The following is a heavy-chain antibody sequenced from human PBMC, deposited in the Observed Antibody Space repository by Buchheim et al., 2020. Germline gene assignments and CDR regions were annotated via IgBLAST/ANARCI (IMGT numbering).Heavy chain of an antibody. J-gene: IGHJ4*02. CDR2: IRGDGSEI. D-gene: IGHD4-23*01. V-gene: IGHV3-74*01. CDR3: ATLPFSDYAGH. CDR1: GLTFSTYW. Sequence: EVHLVESGGGLVQPGGSLRLSCAVSGLTFSTYWIHWVRQARGKGLVWVSRIRGDGSEINYADSVKGRFTISRDSAKNTVYLQMNSPGVEDTAVYYCATLPFSDYAGHWGQGTL.